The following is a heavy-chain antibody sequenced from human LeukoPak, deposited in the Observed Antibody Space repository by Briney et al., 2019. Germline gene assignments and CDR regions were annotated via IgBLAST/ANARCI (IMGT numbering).Heavy chain of an antibody. CDR1: GDFISSNNW. J-gene: IGHJ4*02. V-gene: IGHV4-4*02. CDR2: IYHSGST. D-gene: IGHD2-15*01. Sequence: KASETLSLTCAVSGDFISSNNWWTWVRQPPEKGLEWIGEIYHSGSTNYNPSLKSRVTILLDKSKNQFSLKLTSVTAADTAVYYCARASSYPRTLYWGQGSLVTVSS. CDR3: ARASSYPRTLY.